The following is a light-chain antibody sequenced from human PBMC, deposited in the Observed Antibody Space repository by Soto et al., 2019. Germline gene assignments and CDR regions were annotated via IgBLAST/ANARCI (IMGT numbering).Light chain of an antibody. J-gene: IGLJ1*01. Sequence: SYALTHPPSVSVTTEQWPRITRGANNIVSKAVNWYQQKPGQDPVLVNYSDSNRPSTIPERFSGANPGNTATLTISRNEAGDEVDHYSKVWDISSDHPSVFGTGNKVTV. CDR2: SDS. CDR1: NIVSKA. CDR3: KVWDISSDHPSV. V-gene: IGLV3-12*02.